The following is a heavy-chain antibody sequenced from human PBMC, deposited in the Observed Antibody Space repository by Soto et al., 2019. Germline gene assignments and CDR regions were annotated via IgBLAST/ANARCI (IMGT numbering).Heavy chain of an antibody. J-gene: IGHJ4*02. V-gene: IGHV4-30-4*01. Sequence: SETLSLTCTVSGGSISSGDYYWSWIRQPPRKGMEWIGYIYYSGSTYYNPSLKSRVTISVDTSKIQFSLKLSSVTAADTAVYYCARANYDFWSGYSYYFDYWGQGTLVTVSS. CDR2: IYYSGST. CDR1: GGSISSGDYY. CDR3: ARANYDFWSGYSYYFDY. D-gene: IGHD3-3*01.